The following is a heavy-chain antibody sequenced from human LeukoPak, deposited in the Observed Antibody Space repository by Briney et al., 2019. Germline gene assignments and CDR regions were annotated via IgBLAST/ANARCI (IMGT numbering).Heavy chain of an antibody. V-gene: IGHV3-43*01. CDR3: AKGDDYGGNSGIDY. CDR1: GFTFDDYT. J-gene: IGHJ4*02. CDR2: ISWDGGST. D-gene: IGHD4-23*01. Sequence: GGSLRLSCAASGFTFDDYTMHWVRQAPGKGLEWVSLISWDGGSTYYADSVKGRFTISRDNSKNSLYLRMNSLRTEDTALYYCAKGDDYGGNSGIDYWGQGTLVTVSS.